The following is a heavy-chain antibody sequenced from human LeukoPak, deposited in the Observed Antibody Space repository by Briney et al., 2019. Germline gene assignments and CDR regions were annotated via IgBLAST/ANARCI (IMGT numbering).Heavy chain of an antibody. D-gene: IGHD1-26*01. V-gene: IGHV3-48*03. CDR2: ISSSGSII. CDR1: GFTFSSYE. Sequence: PGGSLRLSCAASGFTFSSYEMNWVRQAPGKGLEWVPYISSSGSIIYYADSVKGRFTISRDNAKNSLYLQMNSLRAEDTAVYYCAREGAVRGYYFDYCGQGTLVTVSS. J-gene: IGHJ4*02. CDR3: AREGAVRGYYFDY.